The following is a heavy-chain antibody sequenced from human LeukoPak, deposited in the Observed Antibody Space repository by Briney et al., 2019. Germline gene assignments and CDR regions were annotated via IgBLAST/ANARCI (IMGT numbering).Heavy chain of an antibody. V-gene: IGHV4-4*02. D-gene: IGHD6-25*01. CDR1: GGSISSSNW. CDR3: ARDGGPDAFDI. CDR2: IYHSGST. J-gene: IGHJ3*02. Sequence: SETLSLTCAVSGGSISSSNWWSWARQPPGKGLEWIGEIYHSGSTNYNPSLKSRVTIPVDKSKNRFSLKLSSVTAADTAVYYCARDGGPDAFDIWGQGTMVTVSS.